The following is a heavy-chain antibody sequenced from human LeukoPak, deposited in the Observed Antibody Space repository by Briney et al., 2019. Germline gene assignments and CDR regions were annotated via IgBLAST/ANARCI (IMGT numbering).Heavy chain of an antibody. J-gene: IGHJ4*02. CDR1: GFAFNTQA. CDR3: ARDRGKLRYLDL. CDR2: MSLDGSSI. V-gene: IGHV3-30*15. D-gene: IGHD3-9*01. Sequence: SGGSLRLSCVASGFAFNTQAMHWVRQAPGKGLEWLAVMSLDGSSIYYADSVRGRFTISRDNSKNTLFLQMSSLRVEDTAVHYCARDRGKLRYLDLWGQGTLLTVSS.